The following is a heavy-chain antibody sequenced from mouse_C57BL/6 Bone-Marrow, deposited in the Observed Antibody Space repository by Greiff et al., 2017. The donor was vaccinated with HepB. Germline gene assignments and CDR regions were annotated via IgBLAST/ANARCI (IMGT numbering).Heavy chain of an antibody. V-gene: IGHV1-81*01. CDR3: ARVGTGDFDY. D-gene: IGHD4-1*01. CDR2: SYPRSGNT. Sequence: VKLMESGAELARPGASVKLSCKASGYTFTSYGISWVKQRTGQGLEWIGESYPRSGNTYYNEKFKGKATLTADKSSSTAYMELRSLTSEDSAVYFCARVGTGDFDYWGQGTTLTVSS. J-gene: IGHJ2*01. CDR1: GYTFTSYG.